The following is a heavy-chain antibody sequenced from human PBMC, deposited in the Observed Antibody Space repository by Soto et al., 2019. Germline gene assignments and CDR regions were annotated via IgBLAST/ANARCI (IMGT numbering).Heavy chain of an antibody. D-gene: IGHD3-10*01. CDR2: IYSGGST. CDR1: GFTVSSNY. Sequence: RRLSCAASGFTVSSNYMSWVRQAPGKGLEWVSVIYSGGSTYYADSVKGRFTISRDNSKNTLYLQMNSLRAEDTAVYYCTRSGSTHYYYGMDVWPQGTTVTVSS. CDR3: TRSGSTHYYYGMDV. J-gene: IGHJ6*02. V-gene: IGHV3-53*01.